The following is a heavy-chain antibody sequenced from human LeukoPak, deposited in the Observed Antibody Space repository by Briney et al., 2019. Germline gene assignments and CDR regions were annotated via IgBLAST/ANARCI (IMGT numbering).Heavy chain of an antibody. Sequence: GASVKGSCKASGYTFTSYYMHWVRQAPGQGLEWMGIINPSGGSTSYAQKFQGRVTMTRDTSTSTVYMELSSLRSEDTAVYYCARGGSEVVTAIVVYFDYWVQGTLVTVSS. CDR2: INPSGGST. D-gene: IGHD2-21*02. CDR3: ARGGSEVVTAIVVYFDY. V-gene: IGHV1-46*01. CDR1: GYTFTSYY. J-gene: IGHJ4*02.